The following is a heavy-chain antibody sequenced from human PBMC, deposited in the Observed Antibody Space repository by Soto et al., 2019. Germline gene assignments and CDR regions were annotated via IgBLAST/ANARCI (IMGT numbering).Heavy chain of an antibody. CDR1: GYTFSSFN. Sequence: QVQLVQSGAEVKKPGASVKVSCKASGYTFSSFNINWVRQATGQGLEWMGWMNPNSGNTGYAQKFQGRVTMTRNTSISTAYRELISLRSDGTVVYYCAGAYGCYFVSGGQGSLVSVSS. J-gene: IGHJ4*02. D-gene: IGHD3-10*01. CDR2: MNPNSGNT. V-gene: IGHV1-8*01. CDR3: AGAYGCYFVS.